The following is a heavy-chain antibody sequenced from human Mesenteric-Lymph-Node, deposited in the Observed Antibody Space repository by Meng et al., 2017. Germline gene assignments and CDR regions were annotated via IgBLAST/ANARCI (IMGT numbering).Heavy chain of an antibody. V-gene: IGHV4-34*01. CDR3: ARIGADCGGDCYCPR. D-gene: IGHD2-21*02. J-gene: IGHJ4*02. CDR1: GRFFSSHY. Sequence: LLWGTCLMKPSDSQSLPCAVYGRFFSSHYWSLICEPPGRGLDSIGASCHSASTNFTTSPKIRVTISVDTSKKQFSRKLSSVTAADTAVYFCARIGADCGGDCYCPRWGQGTLVTVSS. CDR2: SCHSAST.